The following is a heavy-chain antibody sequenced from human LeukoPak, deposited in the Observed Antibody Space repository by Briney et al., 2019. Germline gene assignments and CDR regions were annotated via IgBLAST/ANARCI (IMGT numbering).Heavy chain of an antibody. CDR2: ISYDGSNK. Sequence: PGGSLRLSCAASGFTFSSYAMHWVRQAPGKGLEWVAVISYDGSNKYYADSVKGRFTISRDNSKNTLYLQMNSLRAEDTAVYYCARGRNAITMARRHVGYYYGMDDWGQGTTVTVSS. V-gene: IGHV3-30-3*01. CDR3: ARGRNAITMARRHVGYYYGMDD. J-gene: IGHJ6*02. D-gene: IGHD3-10*01. CDR1: GFTFSSYA.